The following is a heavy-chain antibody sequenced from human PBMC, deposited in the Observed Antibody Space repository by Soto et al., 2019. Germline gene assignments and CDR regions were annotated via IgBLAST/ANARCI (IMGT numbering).Heavy chain of an antibody. J-gene: IGHJ6*02. CDR2: IYPGDSDT. D-gene: IGHD5-12*01. Sequence: GESLKISCKGSGYIFTNYWIGWVRQMPGKGLEWMGIIYPGDSDTRYSPSFQGQVSISADKSISTAYLQWSSLKASDTAMYYSARDERDGYNFYYGMDVWGQGTTVTVSS. CDR3: ARDERDGYNFYYGMDV. CDR1: GYIFTNYW. V-gene: IGHV5-51*01.